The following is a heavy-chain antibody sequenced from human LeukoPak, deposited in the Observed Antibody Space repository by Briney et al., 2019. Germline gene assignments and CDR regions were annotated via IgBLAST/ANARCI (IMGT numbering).Heavy chain of an antibody. CDR3: AADPSAYYYDSSGAFDI. CDR1: GFTFTSSA. D-gene: IGHD3-22*01. J-gene: IGHJ3*02. V-gene: IGHV1-58*02. Sequence: GTSVRVSCKASGFTFTSSAMQWVRQARGQRLEWIGWIVVGSGNTNYAQKFQERVTITRDMSTSTAYMELSSLRSEDTAVYYCAADPSAYYYDSSGAFDIWGQGTMVTVSS. CDR2: IVVGSGNT.